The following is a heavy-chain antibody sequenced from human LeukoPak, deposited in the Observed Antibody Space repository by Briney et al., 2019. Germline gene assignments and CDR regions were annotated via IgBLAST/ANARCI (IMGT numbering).Heavy chain of an antibody. CDR3: ARRRRGGIVVVWFDP. Sequence: SETLSLTCTVSGGSISSGSYYWSWIRQPAGKGLEWIGRIYTSGSTNYNPSLKSRVTISVDTSKNQFSLKLSSVTAADTAVYYCARRRRGGIVVVWFDPWGQGTLVTVSS. J-gene: IGHJ5*02. CDR2: IYTSGST. D-gene: IGHD2-15*01. V-gene: IGHV4-61*02. CDR1: GGSISSGSYY.